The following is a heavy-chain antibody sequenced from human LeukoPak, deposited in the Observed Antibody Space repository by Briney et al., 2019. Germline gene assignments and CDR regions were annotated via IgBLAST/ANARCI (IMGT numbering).Heavy chain of an antibody. D-gene: IGHD3-3*01. V-gene: IGHV3-33*01. J-gene: IGHJ4*02. Sequence: GGSLRLSCAASGFTFSSYGMHWVRQAPGKGLEWVAVIWYDGSNKYYADSVKGRFTISRDNSKNTLYLQMNSLRAEDTAVYYCARDLRFDDFWSGYSLFDYWGQGTLVTVFS. CDR2: IWYDGSNK. CDR3: ARDLRFDDFWSGYSLFDY. CDR1: GFTFSSYG.